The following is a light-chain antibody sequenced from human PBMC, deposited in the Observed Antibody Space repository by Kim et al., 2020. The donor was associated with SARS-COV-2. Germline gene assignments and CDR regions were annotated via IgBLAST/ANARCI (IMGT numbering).Light chain of an antibody. CDR3: QVWDSSSGHRVV. V-gene: IGLV3-21*03. J-gene: IGLJ2*01. CDR1: AIGSKR. Sequence: PGKTARVSCGGNAIGSKRWQWYHWKSGQAPVLAVYYDSDRPSGLPERFSGSTSGNTATLAISRVGAGDEADYYCQVWDSSSGHRVVFGGGTQLTVL. CDR2: YDS.